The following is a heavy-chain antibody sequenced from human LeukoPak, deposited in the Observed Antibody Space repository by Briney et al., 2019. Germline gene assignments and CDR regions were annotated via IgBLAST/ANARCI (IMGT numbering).Heavy chain of an antibody. D-gene: IGHD3-16*01. CDR1: GFTFSSYA. CDR2: ISDGGGAT. J-gene: IGHJ4*02. V-gene: IGHV3-23*01. Sequence: GGSLRLSCAASGFTFSSYAMTWVRQAPGKGLEWVSGISDGGGATYYADSVKGRFTLSRDNSKNTVYLQMSSLRAEDTAVYYCVKGPSSDIWSYTDYWGQGTLVTVSS. CDR3: VKGPSSDIWSYTDY.